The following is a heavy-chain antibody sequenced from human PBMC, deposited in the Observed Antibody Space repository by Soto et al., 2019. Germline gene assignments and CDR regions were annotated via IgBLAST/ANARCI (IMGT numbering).Heavy chain of an antibody. D-gene: IGHD3-22*01. V-gene: IGHV1-69*01. CDR3: RSSTYDYDSKEDWFDP. Sequence: QVQLVQSGAEVKKPGSSVKVSCKASRGPFSTSTISWVRQAPGQGLEWMGGIIPIFGTTNYAQKFQDRVKITAYESTNAAFMELSSLRSEDTAVYYCRSSTYDYDSKEDWFDPWGQGTLVTVSS. CDR1: RGPFSTST. CDR2: IIPIFGTT. J-gene: IGHJ5*02.